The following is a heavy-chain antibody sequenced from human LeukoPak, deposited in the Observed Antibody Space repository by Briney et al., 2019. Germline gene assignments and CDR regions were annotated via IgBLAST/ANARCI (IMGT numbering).Heavy chain of an antibody. D-gene: IGHD4-17*01. J-gene: IGHJ4*02. CDR2: ISGSGGNT. V-gene: IGHV3-23*01. CDR1: GFTFNNYA. CDR3: ARDSYGDTNFDS. Sequence: PGGSLRLSCAASGFTFNNYAMNWVRQAPGKGLEWVSSISGSGGNTYYADSVKGRFTISRDNSKNAVYLQMNSLRAEDTAVYYCARDSYGDTNFDSWGQGTLVTVSS.